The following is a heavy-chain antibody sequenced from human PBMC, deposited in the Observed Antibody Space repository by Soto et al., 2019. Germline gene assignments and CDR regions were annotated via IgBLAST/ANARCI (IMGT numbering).Heavy chain of an antibody. CDR2: INPNSGGT. Sequence: ASVNVSCKSSGYTFTGEYIHWVRQAPGQGLECMGWINPNSGGTNYAQKFQGRVTMTRDTSISTVYMELSRLRSEDTAVYYCARSSHTYYYDSSGYDTPVWYFDLWGRGTLVTVSS. CDR3: ARSSHTYYYDSSGYDTPVWYFDL. D-gene: IGHD3-22*01. J-gene: IGHJ2*01. V-gene: IGHV1-2*02. CDR1: GYTFTGEY.